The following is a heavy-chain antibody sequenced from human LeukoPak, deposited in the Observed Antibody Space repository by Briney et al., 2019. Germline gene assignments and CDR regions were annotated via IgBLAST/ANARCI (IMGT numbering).Heavy chain of an antibody. CDR2: FDPEDGET. CDR3: VTFRYYYDSSGYKY. D-gene: IGHD3-22*01. Sequence: GASVKVSCKVSGYTLTELSMHWVRQAPGKGLEWMGGFDPEDGETIYAQKFQGRVTMTEDTSTDTDYMELSSVRSEDTAVYYCVTFRYYYDSSGYKYWGQGTLVTVSS. V-gene: IGHV1-24*01. J-gene: IGHJ4*02. CDR1: GYTLTELS.